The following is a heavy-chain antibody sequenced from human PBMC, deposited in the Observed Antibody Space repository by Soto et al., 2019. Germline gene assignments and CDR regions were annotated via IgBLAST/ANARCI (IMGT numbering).Heavy chain of an antibody. Sequence: EVQLVESGGGLIQPGGSLGLSCAASGFTVSTNYMSWVRQAPGKGLEWVSVIYSAGTTYYADSVKGRFTISRDNSKNTLYLQMNSLRAEDTAVYYCARGPYNYHSGGYYYGMDVWGQVTTVTVSS. CDR3: ARGPYNYHSGGYYYGMDV. V-gene: IGHV3-53*01. CDR2: IYSAGTT. D-gene: IGHD3-22*01. CDR1: GFTVSTNY. J-gene: IGHJ6*02.